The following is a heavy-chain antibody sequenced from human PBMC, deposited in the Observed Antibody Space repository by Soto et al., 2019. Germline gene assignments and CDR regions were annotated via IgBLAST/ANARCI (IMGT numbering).Heavy chain of an antibody. V-gene: IGHV1-18*04. D-gene: IGHD3-3*01. Sequence: ASLKVACKTSGYTFTSYGIRWVRQAPGQGLEWMGWISAYNGNTNYAQKLQGRVTMTTDTSTSTAYMELRSLRSDDTAVYYCARVVEWPPSWFDPWGQGTLVTVYS. CDR3: ARVVEWPPSWFDP. CDR1: GYTFTSYG. J-gene: IGHJ5*02. CDR2: ISAYNGNT.